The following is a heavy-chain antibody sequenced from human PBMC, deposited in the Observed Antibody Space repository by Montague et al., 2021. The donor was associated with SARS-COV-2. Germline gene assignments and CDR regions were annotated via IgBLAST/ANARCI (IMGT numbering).Heavy chain of an antibody. J-gene: IGHJ6*02. V-gene: IGHV4-34*01. Sequence: SETLSLTCTVSGGSISSYHHYWGWIRQPPGKGLEWIGEINHSGSTNYNPSLKSRVTISVDTSKNQFSLKLSSVTAADTAVYYCACGEITTWGLIYYYGMDVWGQGTTVTVSS. CDR3: ACGEITTWGLIYYYGMDV. D-gene: IGHD4-11*01. CDR2: INHSGST. CDR1: GGSISSYHHY.